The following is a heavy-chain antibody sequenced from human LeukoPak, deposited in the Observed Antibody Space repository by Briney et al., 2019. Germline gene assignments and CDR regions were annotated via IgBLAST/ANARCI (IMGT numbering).Heavy chain of an antibody. V-gene: IGHV4-34*01. D-gene: IGHD5-12*01. CDR2: INHSGST. CDR3: ARNPASGYGIPFAFDI. CDR1: GGSFSGYY. Sequence: PSETLSLTCAVYGGSFSGYYWSWIRQPPGKGLEWIGEINHSGSTNYNPSLKSRVTISVDTSKNQFSLKLSSVTAADTAVYYCARNPASGYGIPFAFDIWGQGTMVTVSS. J-gene: IGHJ3*02.